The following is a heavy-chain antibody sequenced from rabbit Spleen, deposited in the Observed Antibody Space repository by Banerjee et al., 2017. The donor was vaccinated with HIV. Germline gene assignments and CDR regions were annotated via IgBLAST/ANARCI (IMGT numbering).Heavy chain of an antibody. V-gene: IGHV1S45*01. CDR1: GVSFSISSY. CDR3: ARDLVVAIGWNFNL. J-gene: IGHJ4*01. Sequence: QEQLEESGGDLVKPGASLTLTCTASGVSFSISSYMCWVRQAPGKGLEWIACIDAGSSGFTYFATWAKGRFTCSKTSSTTVTLQMTRLTAADTATYFCARDLVVAIGWNFNLWGPGTLVTVS. D-gene: IGHD3-3*01. CDR2: IDAGSSGFT.